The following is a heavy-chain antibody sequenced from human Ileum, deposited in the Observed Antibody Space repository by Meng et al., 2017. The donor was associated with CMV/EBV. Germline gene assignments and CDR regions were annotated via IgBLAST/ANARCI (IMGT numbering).Heavy chain of an antibody. Sequence: LRLSCAASGFTFSAYYIHWVRQAPGKGLVWVSHISPDATYTNYADSVKGRFTVSRDNAKNTAYLQMNSVRAEDTGVYYCIRRLADWGQGTLVTVSS. V-gene: IGHV3-74*01. CDR1: GFTFSAYY. CDR2: ISPDATYT. CDR3: IRRLAD. J-gene: IGHJ4*02.